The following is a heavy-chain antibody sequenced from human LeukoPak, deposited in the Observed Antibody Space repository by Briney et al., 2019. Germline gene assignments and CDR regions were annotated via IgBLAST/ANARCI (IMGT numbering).Heavy chain of an antibody. CDR3: ASGGGSTETFDY. CDR1: GGSISSGDYY. CDR2: IYHSGST. Sequence: RPSETLSLTCTVSGGSISSGDYYWSWIRQPPGKGLEWIGYIYHSGSTYYNPSPKSRVTISIDRSKNQFSLNLSSVTAADTAVYYCASGGGSTETFDYWGQGTLVTVSS. J-gene: IGHJ4*01. V-gene: IGHV4-30-2*01. D-gene: IGHD1-14*01.